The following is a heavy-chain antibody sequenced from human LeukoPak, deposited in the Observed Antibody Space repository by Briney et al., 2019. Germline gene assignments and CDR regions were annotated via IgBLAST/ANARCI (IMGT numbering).Heavy chain of an antibody. CDR1: GYTFTSYG. J-gene: IGHJ4*02. V-gene: IGHV1-18*01. Sequence: ASVKVSCKASGYTFTSYGISWVRQAPGQGLEWMGWISAYNGNTNYAQKPQGRVTMTTDTSTSTAYMELRSLRSDDTAVYYCARSLRLGYYDSSAPCGYWGQGTLVTVSS. CDR3: ARSLRLGYYDSSAPCGY. D-gene: IGHD3-22*01. CDR2: ISAYNGNT.